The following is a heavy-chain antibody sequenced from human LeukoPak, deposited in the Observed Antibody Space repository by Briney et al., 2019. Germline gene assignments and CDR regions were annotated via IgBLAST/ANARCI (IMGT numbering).Heavy chain of an antibody. D-gene: IGHD3-10*01. Sequence: PSGTLSLTCAVSGGSISSSNWWSWVRQPPGKGLEWIGEIYHSGSTNYNPSLKSRVTISVDTSKNQFSLKLSSVTAADTAVYYCARSNVLLWFGELFGDMYYFDYWGQGTLVTVSS. J-gene: IGHJ4*02. V-gene: IGHV4-4*02. CDR2: IYHSGST. CDR3: ARSNVLLWFGELFGDMYYFDY. CDR1: GGSISSSNW.